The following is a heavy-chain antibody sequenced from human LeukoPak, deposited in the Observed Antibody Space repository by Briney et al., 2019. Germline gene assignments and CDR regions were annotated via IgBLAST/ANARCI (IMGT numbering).Heavy chain of an antibody. D-gene: IGHD3-9*01. CDR3: AKCYNISTGYFDY. CDR2: ISGGGATTYYA. J-gene: IGHJ4*02. V-gene: IGHV3-23*01. CDR1: GFTFSSYA. Sequence: GGSLRLSCAASGFTFSSYAMSCVRQSPGKGLEWVSAISGGGATTYYAYYADSVKGRFTISRDNSKNTLYLQMNSLRAEDTAVYYCAKCYNISTGYFDYWGQGTLVTVSS.